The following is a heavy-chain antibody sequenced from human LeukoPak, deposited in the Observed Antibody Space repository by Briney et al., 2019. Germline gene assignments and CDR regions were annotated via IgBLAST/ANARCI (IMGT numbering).Heavy chain of an antibody. D-gene: IGHD3-3*01. CDR2: IYYSGST. V-gene: IGHV4-59*11. J-gene: IGHJ5*02. CDR1: GGSISSHY. CDR3: AREREVDFWSGYSLNWFDP. Sequence: SETLSLTCTVSGGSISSHYWSWIRQPPGKGLEWIGYIYYSGSTNYNPSLKSRVTISADTSKNQFSLKLSSVTAADTAVYYCAREREVDFWSGYSLNWFDPWGQGTLVTVSS.